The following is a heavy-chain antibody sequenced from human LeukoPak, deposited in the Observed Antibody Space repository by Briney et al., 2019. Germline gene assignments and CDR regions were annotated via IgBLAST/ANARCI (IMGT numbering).Heavy chain of an antibody. CDR3: ARDRGRYYDSRGFYWGYYFDS. CDR1: GFTSGFTFSSYT. Sequence: GGSLRLSCATSGFTSGFTFSSYTMSWVRQAPGKGLEWVSGISGSGSGISGSGSNTYYADSVKGRFTISRDNSKDTLYLQMSSVRVDDTAVYYCARDRGRYYDSRGFYWGYYFDSWGQGILVTVST. CDR2: ISGSGSGISGSGSNT. D-gene: IGHD3-22*01. J-gene: IGHJ4*02. V-gene: IGHV3-23*01.